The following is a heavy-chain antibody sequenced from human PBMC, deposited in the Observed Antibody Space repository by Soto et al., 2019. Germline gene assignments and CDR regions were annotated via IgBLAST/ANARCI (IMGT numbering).Heavy chain of an antibody. CDR2: ISPSGNT. CDR1: GGSFSGYY. Sequence: QVQLQQWGAGLLKPSETLSLTCAVYGGSFSGYYWTWFRQPPGKGLEWIAEISPSGNTKYIPSLKSRVTISADASKNQFSLQVTSVTAADTAVYDFVTSLCFGTQPESWGQGALVPVSS. V-gene: IGHV4-34*01. J-gene: IGHJ4*02. D-gene: IGHD3-10*01. CDR3: VTSLCFGTQPES.